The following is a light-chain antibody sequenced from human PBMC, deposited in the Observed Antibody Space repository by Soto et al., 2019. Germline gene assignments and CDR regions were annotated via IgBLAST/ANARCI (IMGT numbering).Light chain of an antibody. CDR3: GTWDSSLSAWV. V-gene: IGLV1-51*02. CDR2: ENN. J-gene: IGLJ3*02. Sequence: QSVLTQPPSVSAAPRQKVTISCSGSSSNIGNNYVSWYQQLPGTAPKLLIYENNKRPSGIPDRFSGPKSGTSATLGITGLQTGAEADYYCGTWDSSLSAWVFGGGTKLTVL. CDR1: SSNIGNNY.